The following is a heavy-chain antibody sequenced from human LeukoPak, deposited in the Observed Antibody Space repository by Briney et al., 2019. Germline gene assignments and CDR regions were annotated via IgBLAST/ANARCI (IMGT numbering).Heavy chain of an antibody. Sequence: ASVKVSRKASGYTFTSYDINWVRQATGQGLEWMGWMNPNSGNTGYAQKFQGRVTMTRNTSISTAYMELSSLRSEDTAVYYCARGVHNYDFWSGYYAGAFDIWGQGTMVTVSS. CDR2: MNPNSGNT. CDR1: GYTFTSYD. J-gene: IGHJ3*02. V-gene: IGHV1-8*01. CDR3: ARGVHNYDFWSGYYAGAFDI. D-gene: IGHD3-3*01.